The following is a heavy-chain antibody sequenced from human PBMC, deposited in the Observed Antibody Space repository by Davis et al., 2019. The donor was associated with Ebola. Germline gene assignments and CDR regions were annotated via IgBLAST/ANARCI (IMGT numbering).Heavy chain of an antibody. V-gene: IGHV3-30*07. CDR3: VRTYYDSSGYYSAFGNWFDS. D-gene: IGHD3-22*01. Sequence: DSVKGRFTISRDNSKNTLYLQMNSLRAEDTALYHCVRTYYDSSGYYSAFGNWFDSWGQGTLVTVSS. J-gene: IGHJ5*01.